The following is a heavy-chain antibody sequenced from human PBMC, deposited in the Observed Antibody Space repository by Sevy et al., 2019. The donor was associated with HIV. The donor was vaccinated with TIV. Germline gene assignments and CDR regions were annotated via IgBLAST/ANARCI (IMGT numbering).Heavy chain of an antibody. CDR2: ISGSGGST. D-gene: IGHD3-3*01. CDR3: AKERTIFGVLQGYFDY. J-gene: IGHJ4*02. V-gene: IGHV3-23*01. CDR1: GFTFSSYA. Sequence: GGFLRLSCAASGFTFSSYAMSWVRQAPGKGLEWVSAISGSGGSTYYADSVKGRFTISRDNSKNTLYLQMNSLRAEDTAVYYCAKERTIFGVLQGYFDYWGQGTLVTVSS.